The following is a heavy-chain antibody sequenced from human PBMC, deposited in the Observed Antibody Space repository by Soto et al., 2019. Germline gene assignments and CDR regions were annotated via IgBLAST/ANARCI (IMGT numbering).Heavy chain of an antibody. CDR3: ARDADTAMGFDY. CDR2: IYYSGST. Sequence: KAWETLSLTCTVSGGSISSGDYYWSWIRQPPGKGLEWIGYIYYSGSTYYNPSLKSRVTISVDTSKNQFSLKLSSVTAADTAVYYCARDADTAMGFDYWGQGTLVTVSS. J-gene: IGHJ4*02. CDR1: GGSISSGDYY. V-gene: IGHV4-30-4*01. D-gene: IGHD5-18*01.